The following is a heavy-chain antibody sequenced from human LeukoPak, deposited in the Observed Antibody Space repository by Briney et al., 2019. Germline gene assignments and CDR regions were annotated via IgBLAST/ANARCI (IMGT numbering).Heavy chain of an antibody. J-gene: IGHJ6*02. D-gene: IGHD6-13*01. Sequence: AASVKDSCKASGYTFTSYGISWVRQAPGQGLEWMGWISAYNGNTNYAQKLQGRATMTTDTSTSTAYMELRSLRSDDTAVYYCARDLHRAYSSSWDYYYGMDVWGQGTTVTVSS. CDR3: ARDLHRAYSSSWDYYYGMDV. V-gene: IGHV1-18*01. CDR1: GYTFTSYG. CDR2: ISAYNGNT.